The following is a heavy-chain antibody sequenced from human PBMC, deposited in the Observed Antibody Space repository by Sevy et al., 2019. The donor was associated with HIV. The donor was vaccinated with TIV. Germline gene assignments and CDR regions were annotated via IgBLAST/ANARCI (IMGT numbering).Heavy chain of an antibody. D-gene: IGHD1-1*01. Sequence: GGSLRLSCAASGLTFSNYGMHWVRQAPGKGLEWVAVIWYDGSNKYYADSVKGRFTISRDNSKNMLYLQMNSLRAEDTSVYYCAGSYLSRTGWFDPWGQGTLVTVSS. V-gene: IGHV3-33*01. CDR3: AGSYLSRTGWFDP. CDR2: IWYDGSNK. J-gene: IGHJ5*02. CDR1: GLTFSNYG.